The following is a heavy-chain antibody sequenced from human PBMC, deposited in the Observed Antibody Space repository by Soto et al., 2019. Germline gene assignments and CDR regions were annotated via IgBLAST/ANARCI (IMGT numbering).Heavy chain of an antibody. D-gene: IGHD3-22*01. CDR2: IHYSGNT. CDR3: ASQSTGYPYYFNY. J-gene: IGHJ4*02. CDR1: GGSISSYY. V-gene: IGHV4-59*08. Sequence: QVQLQESGPGLVKPSETLSLTCTVSGGSISSYYWSWIRQSPGKGLEWIGYIHYSGNTNYNPSLKSRVTTAVDTSKNQFSLKLSSVTAADTAVYYCASQSTGYPYYFNYWGQGTLVTVSS.